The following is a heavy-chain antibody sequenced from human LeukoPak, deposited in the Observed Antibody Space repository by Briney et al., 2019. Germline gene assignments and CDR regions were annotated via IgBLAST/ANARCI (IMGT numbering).Heavy chain of an antibody. Sequence: PGGSLRLSCAASGFTFSSYGMHWVRQAPGKGLEWVAVISYDGSNKYYADSVKGRFTISRDNSKNTLYLQMNSLRAEDTAVYYCAKDQEQWLVDGDAFDIWGQGTMVTVSS. V-gene: IGHV3-30*18. CDR1: GFTFSSYG. D-gene: IGHD6-19*01. CDR2: ISYDGSNK. J-gene: IGHJ3*02. CDR3: AKDQEQWLVDGDAFDI.